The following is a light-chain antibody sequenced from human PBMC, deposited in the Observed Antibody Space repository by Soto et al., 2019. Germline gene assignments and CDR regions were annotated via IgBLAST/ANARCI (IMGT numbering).Light chain of an antibody. CDR2: EVS. CDR1: SSDVGGYNY. Sequence: QSVLTQPASVSGSPGQSITISCTGTSSDVGGYNYVSWYQQHPGKAPKLMIYEVSNRPSGVSNRFSGSKSGNTASLTISGLQAEDEADYYCSSYTSSSTGYVFGTETKLTVL. J-gene: IGLJ1*01. CDR3: SSYTSSSTGYV. V-gene: IGLV2-14*01.